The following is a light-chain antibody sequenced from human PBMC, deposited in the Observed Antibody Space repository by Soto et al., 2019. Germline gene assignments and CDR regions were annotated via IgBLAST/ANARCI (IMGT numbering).Light chain of an antibody. CDR1: GSDVGGYNY. J-gene: IGLJ1*01. CDR2: DVS. V-gene: IGLV2-14*01. CDR3: SSYTSSSTPYV. Sequence: QSVLTQPASVSGSPGQSITISCTGTGSDVGGYNYVSWYQQHPGKAPKLMIYDVSNRPSGVSNRFSGSKSGNTASLTISGLQAEDEAHYYCSSYTSSSTPYVFGTGTKVTLL.